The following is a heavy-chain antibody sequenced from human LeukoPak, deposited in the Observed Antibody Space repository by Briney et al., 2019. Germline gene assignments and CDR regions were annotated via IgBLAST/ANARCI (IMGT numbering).Heavy chain of an antibody. CDR3: ARPPDGLANAFDI. CDR2: IAGSDSTI. Sequence: PGGSLRLSCAASGFDFGAYEMNWVRQAPGKGLEWVAYIAGSDSTIYYADSVRGRFTISRDNAKNTVFLQMNSLRAEDTAVYYCARPPDGLANAFDIWGLGTMVTVSS. J-gene: IGHJ3*02. CDR1: GFDFGAYE. V-gene: IGHV3-48*03. D-gene: IGHD2-8*01.